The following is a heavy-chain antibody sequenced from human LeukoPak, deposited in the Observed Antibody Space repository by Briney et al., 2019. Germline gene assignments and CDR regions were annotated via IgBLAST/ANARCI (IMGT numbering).Heavy chain of an antibody. D-gene: IGHD2-2*01. V-gene: IGHV3-21*01. CDR1: GFTVNTYD. CDR3: ARGRYCSSTSCRSFDY. J-gene: IGHJ4*02. CDR2: ISSSSSYI. Sequence: GGSLRLSCAASGFTVNTYDMHWVRQAPGKGLEWVSSISSSSSYIYYADSVKGRFTISRDNAKNSLYLQMNSLRAEDTAVYYCARGRYCSSTSCRSFDYWGQGTLVTVSS.